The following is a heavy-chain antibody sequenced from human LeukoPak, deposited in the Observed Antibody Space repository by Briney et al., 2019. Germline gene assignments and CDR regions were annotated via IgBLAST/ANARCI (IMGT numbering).Heavy chain of an antibody. Sequence: VASVKVSCKASGYTFTGYYMHWVRQAPGQGLQWIGWINPNSGGTNYAQQFQGRLTITRDTSISTAYLGLSRLRSDDPTVCYCARAPPAAMGGYFDYWCQRTLVTVSS. CDR1: GYTFTGYY. J-gene: IGHJ4*02. CDR2: INPNSGGT. D-gene: IGHD2-2*01. V-gene: IGHV1-2*02. CDR3: ARAPPAAMGGYFDY.